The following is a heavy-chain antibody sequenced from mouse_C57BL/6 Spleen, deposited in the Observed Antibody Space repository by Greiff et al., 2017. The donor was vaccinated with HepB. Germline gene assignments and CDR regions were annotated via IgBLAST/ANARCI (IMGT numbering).Heavy chain of an antibody. V-gene: IGHV1-81*01. D-gene: IGHD1-1*01. CDR1: GYTFTSYG. J-gene: IGHJ1*03. Sequence: VQLQQSGAELARPGASVKLSCKASGYTFTSYGISWVKQRTGQGLEWIGEIYPRSGNTYYNEKFKGKATPTADKSSSTAYMELRSLTSEDSAVYFCARDYGSSHGYFDVWGTGTTVTVSS. CDR2: IYPRSGNT. CDR3: ARDYGSSHGYFDV.